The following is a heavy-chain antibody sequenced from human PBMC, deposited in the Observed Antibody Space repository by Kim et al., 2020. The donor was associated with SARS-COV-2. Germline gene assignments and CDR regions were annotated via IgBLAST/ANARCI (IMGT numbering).Heavy chain of an antibody. CDR1: GGSISSGGYY. CDR3: ARGFQFRGSSWFDP. J-gene: IGHJ5*02. D-gene: IGHD2-2*01. Sequence: SETLSLTCTVSGGSISSGGYYWSWIRQHPGKGLEWIGYIYYSGSTYYNPSLKSRVTISVDTSKIQFSLKLSSVTAADTAVYYCARGFQFRGSSWFDPWGQGTLVTVSS. CDR2: IYYSGST. V-gene: IGHV4-31*03.